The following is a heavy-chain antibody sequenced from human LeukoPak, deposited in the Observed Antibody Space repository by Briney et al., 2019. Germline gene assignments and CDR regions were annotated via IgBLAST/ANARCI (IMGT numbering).Heavy chain of an antibody. J-gene: IGHJ4*02. CDR1: GYTFTGYY. V-gene: IGHV1-18*04. CDR3: ARWNYYDSSGYYSALDY. D-gene: IGHD3-22*01. CDR2: ISAYNGNT. Sequence: ASVKVSCKASGYTFTGYYMHWVRQAPGQGLEWMGWISAYNGNTNYAQKLQGRVTMTTDTSTSTAYMELSSLRSEDTAVYYCARWNYYDSSGYYSALDYWGQGTLVTVSS.